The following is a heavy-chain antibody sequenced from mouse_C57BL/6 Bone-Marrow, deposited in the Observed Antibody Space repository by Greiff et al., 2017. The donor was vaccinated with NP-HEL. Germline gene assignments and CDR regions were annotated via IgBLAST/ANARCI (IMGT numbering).Heavy chain of an antibody. CDR3: ARVDTTPDY. CDR2: INPGSGGT. V-gene: IGHV1-54*01. CDR1: GYAFTNYL. Sequence: QVQLQQSGAELVRPGTSVKVSCKASGYAFTNYLIEWVKQRPGQGLEWIGVINPGSGGTNYNEKFKGKATLTADKSYSTAYMQLISLTSEDSAVYFCARVDTTPDYWGQGTTLTVSS. D-gene: IGHD2-3*01. J-gene: IGHJ2*01.